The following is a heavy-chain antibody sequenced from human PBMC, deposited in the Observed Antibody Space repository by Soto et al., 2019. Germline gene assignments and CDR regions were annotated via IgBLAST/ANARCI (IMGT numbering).Heavy chain of an antibody. CDR2: ISSSCSTI. Sequence: GGSLRLSCAASGFTFSDYYMSWIRQAPGKGLEWVSYISSSCSTIDYADSVKGRFTSSRDNAKNSLYLQMNSLRAEDTAVYYCARGDSSGYYAYYFDYWGQGTLVTVSS. CDR3: ARGDSSGYYAYYFDY. CDR1: GFTFSDYY. D-gene: IGHD3-22*01. V-gene: IGHV3-11*01. J-gene: IGHJ4*02.